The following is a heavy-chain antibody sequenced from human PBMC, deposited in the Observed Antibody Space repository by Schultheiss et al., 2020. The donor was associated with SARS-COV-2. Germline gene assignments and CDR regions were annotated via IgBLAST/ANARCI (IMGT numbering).Heavy chain of an antibody. J-gene: IGHJ4*02. D-gene: IGHD1-26*01. V-gene: IGHV4-31*01. CDR3: ASWSHTSGAFDY. CDR2: LYYSGST. CDR1: GGSISSGDYY. Sequence: LTCTVSGGSISSGDYYWSWIRQHPGKGLEWIGYLYYSGSTYYNPSVKSLVTISVDTSKNQFSLKLSSVTAADTAVYYCASWSHTSGAFDYWGQGTLVTVSS.